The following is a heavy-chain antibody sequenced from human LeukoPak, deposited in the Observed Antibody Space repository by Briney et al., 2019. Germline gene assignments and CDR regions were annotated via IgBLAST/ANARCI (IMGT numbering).Heavy chain of an antibody. CDR2: ISGSGGST. D-gene: IGHD2-2*01. Sequence: PGGSLRLSCAASGFIFSVYAMSWVRQAPGKGLEWVSVISGSGGSTYYADSVKGRFTISRDNSKNTLYLQMNSLRAEDTDVYYCAKAPPSSWTPFDYWGQGTLVTVSS. CDR3: AKAPPSSWTPFDY. CDR1: GFIFSVYA. J-gene: IGHJ4*02. V-gene: IGHV3-23*01.